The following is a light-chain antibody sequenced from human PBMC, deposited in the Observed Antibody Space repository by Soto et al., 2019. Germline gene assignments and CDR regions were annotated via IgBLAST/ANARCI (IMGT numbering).Light chain of an antibody. V-gene: IGKV3-15*01. J-gene: IGKJ1*01. CDR1: QSVSSN. Sequence: EIVMTQSPATLSVSPGERATLSCRASQSVSSNLDWYQQKPGQAPRLLIYGASTRATGIPARFSGSGSGTEFTLTISSLQSEDFAVYYCQHYNNCPRTFGQGTKVEIK. CDR2: GAS. CDR3: QHYNNCPRT.